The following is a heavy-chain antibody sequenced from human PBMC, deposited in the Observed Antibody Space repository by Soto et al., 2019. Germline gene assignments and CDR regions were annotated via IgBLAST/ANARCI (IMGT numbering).Heavy chain of an antibody. D-gene: IGHD3-10*01. CDR1: GFTFSSYG. CDR3: XXXXXXMAQFDY. Sequence: QVQLVESGGGVVQPGRSLRLSCAASGFTFSSYGMHWVRQAPGKGLEWVAVIWYDGSNKYYADSVKGRFTISRDNSKXXXXXXXXXXXXXXXXXXXXXXXXXXMAQFDYWGQGTLVTVSS. V-gene: IGHV3-33*01. CDR2: IWYDGSNK. J-gene: IGHJ4*02.